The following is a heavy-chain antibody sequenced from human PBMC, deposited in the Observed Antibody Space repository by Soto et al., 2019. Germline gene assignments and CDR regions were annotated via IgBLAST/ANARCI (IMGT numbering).Heavy chain of an antibody. CDR1: GGSISSGDDY. J-gene: IGHJ5*02. CDR2: IYYSGGT. D-gene: IGHD3-16*01. Sequence: QVQLQESGPGLVKPSQTLSLTCTVSGGSISSGDDYWGWIRQPPGKGLGWIGFIYYSGGTYYKTSLKRRVTISVDTSKNKFSLNLSSVTAADTAVYYCARASTGELWVYANWFDPWGPGTLVTVSS. CDR3: ARASTGELWVYANWFDP. V-gene: IGHV4-30-4*01.